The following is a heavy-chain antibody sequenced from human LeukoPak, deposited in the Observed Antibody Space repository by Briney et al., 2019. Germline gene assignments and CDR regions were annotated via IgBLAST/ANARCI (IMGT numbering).Heavy chain of an antibody. Sequence: ASVKVSCKASGYTFTSYGISWVRQAPGQGLEWMGWISAYNGNTNYAQKLQGRVTMTTDTSTSTAYMELRSLRSDDTAVYYCARDPLYAARMVRGVPHGWFDPWGQGTLVTVSS. D-gene: IGHD3-10*01. CDR1: GYTFTSYG. J-gene: IGHJ5*02. V-gene: IGHV1-18*01. CDR2: ISAYNGNT. CDR3: ARDPLYAARMVRGVPHGWFDP.